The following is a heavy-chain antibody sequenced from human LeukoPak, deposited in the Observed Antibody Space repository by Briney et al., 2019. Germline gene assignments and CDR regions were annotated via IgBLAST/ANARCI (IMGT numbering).Heavy chain of an antibody. Sequence: ASVKVSCKASGYTFTSYYMHWVRQAPGQGLEWMGIINPSGGSTSYAQKFQGRVTMTRDTSTSTVYMELSSLRSEDTAMYYCARDGADSSSFGNWFDPWGQGTLVTVSS. V-gene: IGHV1-46*01. CDR1: GYTFTSYY. D-gene: IGHD6-13*01. J-gene: IGHJ5*02. CDR3: ARDGADSSSFGNWFDP. CDR2: INPSGGST.